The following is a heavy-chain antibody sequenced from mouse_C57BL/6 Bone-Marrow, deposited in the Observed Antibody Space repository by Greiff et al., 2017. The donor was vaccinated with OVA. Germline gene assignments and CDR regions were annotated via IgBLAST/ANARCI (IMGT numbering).Heavy chain of an antibody. CDR1: GYTFTSYD. CDR3: GRGVFAY. CDR2: IYPRDGST. Sequence: VKLQESGPELVKPGASVKLSCKASGYTFTSYDINWVKQRPGQGLEWIGWIYPRDGSTKYNEKFKGKATLTVDTSSSTAYMELHSLTSEDSAVYFCGRGVFAYWGQGTLVTVSA. V-gene: IGHV1-85*01. J-gene: IGHJ3*01.